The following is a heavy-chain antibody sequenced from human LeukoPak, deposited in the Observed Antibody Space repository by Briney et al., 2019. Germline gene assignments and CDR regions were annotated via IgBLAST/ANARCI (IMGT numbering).Heavy chain of an antibody. Sequence: GRSLRLSCAPAGFSFDVYAMDWVRQAPRESLWWVSGISMISGSISYAGSVKGRFNISRDNAKNSMYLQMNSLRAEDTALYYCAKGDSSGWYDHYYYYMDVWGKGTTVTISS. D-gene: IGHD6-19*01. J-gene: IGHJ6*03. CDR2: ISMISGSI. CDR3: AKGDSSGWYDHYYYYMDV. V-gene: IGHV3-9*01. CDR1: GFSFDVYA.